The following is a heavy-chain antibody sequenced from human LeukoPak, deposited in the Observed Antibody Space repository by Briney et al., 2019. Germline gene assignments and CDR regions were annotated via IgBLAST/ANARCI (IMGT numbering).Heavy chain of an antibody. CDR2: IYYSGST. CDR1: GGSISSYY. V-gene: IGHV4-59*01. Sequence: KSSETLSLTCTVSGGSISSYYWSWIRQPPGKGLEWIGYIYYSGSTNYNPSLKSRVTISVDTSKNQFSLKLSSVTAADTAVYYCARVEATGYYFDYWGQGTLVTVSS. CDR3: ARVEATGYYFDY. J-gene: IGHJ4*02. D-gene: IGHD1-26*01.